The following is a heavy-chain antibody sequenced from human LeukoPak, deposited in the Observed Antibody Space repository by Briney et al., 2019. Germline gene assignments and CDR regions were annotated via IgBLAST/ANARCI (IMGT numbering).Heavy chain of an antibody. V-gene: IGHV4-30-4*08. Sequence: PSQTLSLTCTVTGGSISSGDYYWSWIRQPPGKGLEWIGYIYYSGSTYYNPSLKSRVTISVDTSKNQFSLKLSSVTAAVTAVYYCARDAVGATGFDYWGQGTLVTVSS. D-gene: IGHD1-26*01. CDR1: GGSISSGDYY. J-gene: IGHJ4*02. CDR3: ARDAVGATGFDY. CDR2: IYYSGST.